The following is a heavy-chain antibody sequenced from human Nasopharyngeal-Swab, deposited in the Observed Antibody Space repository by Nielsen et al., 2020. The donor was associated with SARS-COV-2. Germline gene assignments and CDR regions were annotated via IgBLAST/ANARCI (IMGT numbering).Heavy chain of an antibody. Sequence: GGSLRLSCAASGFTFDDYAMHWVRQAPGKGLEWVSGISWNSGSIGYADSVKGRFIISRDNAKNSLYLQMNSLRAEDTALYYCAKDTGHYYGSGLHDAFDIWGQGTMVTVSS. CDR3: AKDTGHYYGSGLHDAFDI. CDR2: ISWNSGSI. J-gene: IGHJ3*02. CDR1: GFTFDDYA. V-gene: IGHV3-9*01. D-gene: IGHD3-10*01.